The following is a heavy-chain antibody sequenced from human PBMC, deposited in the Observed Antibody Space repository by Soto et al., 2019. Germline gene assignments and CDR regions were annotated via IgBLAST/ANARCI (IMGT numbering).Heavy chain of an antibody. J-gene: IGHJ4*02. CDR1: GGSISSYY. V-gene: IGHV4-59*01. D-gene: IGHD5-18*01. Sequence: PSETLSLTCTVSGGSISSYYWSWIRQPPGKGLEWIGYIYYSDSTNYNPSLKSRVIISVDTSKNQFSLRLSSVTAADTAVYYCARDHPHSYGVYYFDYWGQGTPVTVSS. CDR2: IYYSDST. CDR3: ARDHPHSYGVYYFDY.